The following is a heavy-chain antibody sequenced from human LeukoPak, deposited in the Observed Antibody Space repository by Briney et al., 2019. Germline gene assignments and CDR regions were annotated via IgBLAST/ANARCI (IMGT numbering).Heavy chain of an antibody. CDR2: ISAYNSNT. D-gene: IGHD2-8*01. Sequence: ASVKVSCKASGYTFTSYGISWVRQAPGQGLEWMGWISAYNSNTNYAQKLQGRVTMTTDTSTSTAYMELRSLRSDDTAVYYCARDNGVLMVYADYYFDYWGQGTLVTVSS. CDR1: GYTFTSYG. CDR3: ARDNGVLMVYADYYFDY. V-gene: IGHV1-18*01. J-gene: IGHJ4*02.